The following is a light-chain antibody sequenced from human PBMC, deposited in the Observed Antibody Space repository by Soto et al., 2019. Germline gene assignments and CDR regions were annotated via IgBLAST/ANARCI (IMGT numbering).Light chain of an antibody. Sequence: DIQMTQSPSTLSGSVGDRVTITCRASQTINSWLAWYQQKPGKAPKLLIYDASSLESGVPSRFSGSGSGTEFTLTISSLQPDDFAAYYCQQYNSYSTFGQGTKVDIK. CDR1: QTINSW. CDR3: QQYNSYST. J-gene: IGKJ1*01. CDR2: DAS. V-gene: IGKV1-5*01.